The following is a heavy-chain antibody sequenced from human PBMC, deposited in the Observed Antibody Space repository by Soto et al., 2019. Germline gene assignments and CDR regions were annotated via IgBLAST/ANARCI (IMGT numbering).Heavy chain of an antibody. J-gene: IGHJ4*02. D-gene: IGHD2-15*01. Sequence: QLQLQESGPGLVKPSETLSLTCTVSGGSISSSSYYWGWIRQPPGKGLEWIGSIYYSGSTYYTPSRYSRVTISVHTSKTQFSLQLSSVTAADTAVYCCARHTPAISISDHWGQGTMVTVSS. CDR2: IYYSGST. CDR1: GGSISSSSYY. V-gene: IGHV4-39*01. CDR3: ARHTPAISISDH.